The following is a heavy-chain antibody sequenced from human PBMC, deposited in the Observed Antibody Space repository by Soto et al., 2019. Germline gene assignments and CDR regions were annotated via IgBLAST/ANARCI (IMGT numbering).Heavy chain of an antibody. V-gene: IGHV1-2*02. CDR3: ARFKRGLVVPAAQPHSYYGMEV. Sequence: ASVKVSCKASGYTFTGYYMHWVRQAPGQGLEWMGWINPNSGGTNYAQKFQGRVTMTRDTSISTAYMELSRLRSDDTAVYYCARFKRGLVVPAAQPHSYYGMEVWGKGTRVTVSS. D-gene: IGHD2-2*01. CDR2: INPNSGGT. CDR1: GYTFTGYY. J-gene: IGHJ6*04.